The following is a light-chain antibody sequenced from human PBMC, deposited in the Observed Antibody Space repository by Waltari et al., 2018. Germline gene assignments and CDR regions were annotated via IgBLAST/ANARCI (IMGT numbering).Light chain of an antibody. V-gene: IGLV2-14*03. CDR1: SSDVGGYNY. CDR3: CSFTGRSTWV. CDR2: DVS. J-gene: IGLJ3*02. Sequence: QSALTQPASVSGSPGQSITISCTGTSSDVGGYNYVSWYQQHPGKVPKLLIFDVSDRPSGVSNRFSGSKSGNTASLTISGLQAEDESHYYCCSFTGRSTWVFGGGTKLTVL.